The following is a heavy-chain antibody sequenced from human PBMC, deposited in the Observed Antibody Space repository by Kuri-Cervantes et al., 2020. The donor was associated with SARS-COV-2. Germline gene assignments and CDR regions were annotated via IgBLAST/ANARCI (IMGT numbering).Heavy chain of an antibody. J-gene: IGHJ4*02. CDR2: IYSGGST. D-gene: IGHD4-17*01. V-gene: IGHV3-53*01. CDR3: AKDILPDYGDYFDY. Sequence: GESLKISCAASGFTVSSNYMSWVRQAPGKGLEWVSVIYSGGSTYYADSVKGRFTISRDNSKNTLYLQMNSLRAEDTAVYYCAKDILPDYGDYFDYWGQGTLVTVSS. CDR1: GFTVSSNY.